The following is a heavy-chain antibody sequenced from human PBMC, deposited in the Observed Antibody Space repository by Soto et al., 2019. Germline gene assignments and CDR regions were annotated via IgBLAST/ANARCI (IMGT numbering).Heavy chain of an antibody. D-gene: IGHD2-21*01. CDR1: GGSISSSSYY. J-gene: IGHJ4*02. CDR2: IYYSGST. Sequence: PSGTLSLTCTVSGGSISSSSYYWGGIRQPPGKGLEWIGSIYYSGSTYYNPSLKSRVTISVDTSKNQFSLKLSSVTAADTAVYYCATLLGDYVSYRGQGTLVTVSS. V-gene: IGHV4-39*01. CDR3: ATLLGDYVSY.